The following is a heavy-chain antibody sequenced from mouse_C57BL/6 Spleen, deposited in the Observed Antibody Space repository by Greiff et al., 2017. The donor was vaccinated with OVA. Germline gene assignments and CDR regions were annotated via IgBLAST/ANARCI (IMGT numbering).Heavy chain of an antibody. Sequence: VQLQQSGPELVKPGASVKISCKASGYTFTDYYMNWVKQSHGKSLAWIGDINPNNGGTSYTQKFKGKATLTVAKSSSTAYMELRSLTSEDSAVYYCARSYYDYDAFDYWGQGTTLTVSS. J-gene: IGHJ2*01. CDR2: INPNNGGT. CDR3: ARSYYDYDAFDY. D-gene: IGHD2-4*01. V-gene: IGHV1-26*01. CDR1: GYTFTDYY.